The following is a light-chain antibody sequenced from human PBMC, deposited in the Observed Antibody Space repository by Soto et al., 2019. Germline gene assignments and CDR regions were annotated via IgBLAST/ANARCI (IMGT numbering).Light chain of an antibody. CDR3: QQYNNWPWT. J-gene: IGKJ1*01. Sequence: ETVLTQSPGTLSLSPGETATLSCRASQSVASNSLAWYQQKPGQAPRLLVYGASGRATDIPDRFSGRGSGTDFTLTINRLEPEDFAVYYCQQYNNWPWTFGQGTKVEIK. V-gene: IGKV3-20*01. CDR2: GAS. CDR1: QSVASNS.